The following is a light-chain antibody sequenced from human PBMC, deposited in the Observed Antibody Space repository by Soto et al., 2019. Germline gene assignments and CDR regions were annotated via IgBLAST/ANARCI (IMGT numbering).Light chain of an antibody. V-gene: IGKV2-28*01. Sequence: DIVMTQSQLSLPVTPGEPASISCRSSQSLLHSNGYNYLDWYLQKPGQSPQLLIYLGSNRASGVPDRFSGSGSGTDFTLKISRVEAEDVGVYYCMQPRQSWTFGQGTKV. J-gene: IGKJ1*01. CDR2: LGS. CDR1: QSLLHSNGYNY. CDR3: MQPRQSWT.